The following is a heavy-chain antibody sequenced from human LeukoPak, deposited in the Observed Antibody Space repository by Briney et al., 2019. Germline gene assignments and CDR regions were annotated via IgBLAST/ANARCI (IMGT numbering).Heavy chain of an antibody. CDR1: GGSISSGDYY. CDR2: IYYSGST. D-gene: IGHD1-1*01. Sequence: PSETLSLTCTVSGGSISSGDYYWSWIRQLPGKGLEWIGCIYYSGSTYYNPSLKSRVTISVDTSKNQFSLKLSSVTAADTAVYYCAKETIRARAFDIWGQGTMVTVSS. J-gene: IGHJ3*02. CDR3: AKETIRARAFDI. V-gene: IGHV4-30-4*01.